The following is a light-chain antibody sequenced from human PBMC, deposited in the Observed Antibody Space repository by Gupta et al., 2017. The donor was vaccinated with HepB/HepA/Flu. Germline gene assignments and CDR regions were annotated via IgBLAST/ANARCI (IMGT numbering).Light chain of an antibody. CDR3: QQYDTLRT. Sequence: DIQMTQSPSSLSASVGDRVTITCQASQDISNYLNWYQQKPGKAPKLLIYDASNLETGVPSRFSGSGSGTDFTFTISSLQPEDIATYYCQQYDTLRTFGRGTKLEIK. V-gene: IGKV1-33*01. CDR1: QDISNY. CDR2: DAS. J-gene: IGKJ4*01.